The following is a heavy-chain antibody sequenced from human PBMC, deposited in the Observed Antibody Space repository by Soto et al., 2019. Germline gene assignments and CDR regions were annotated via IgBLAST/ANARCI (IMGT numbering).Heavy chain of an antibody. CDR3: AKDLLTMIVVVIPPSYGMDV. D-gene: IGHD3-22*01. CDR2: ISGSGGST. J-gene: IGHJ6*02. CDR1: GFTFSSHA. Sequence: EVQLLESGGGLVQPGGSLRLSCAASGFTFSSHAMSWVRQAPGKGLEWVSAISGSGGSTYYADSVKGRFTISRDNSKNTLYLQMNSLRAEDTAVYYCAKDLLTMIVVVIPPSYGMDVWGQGTTVTVSS. V-gene: IGHV3-23*01.